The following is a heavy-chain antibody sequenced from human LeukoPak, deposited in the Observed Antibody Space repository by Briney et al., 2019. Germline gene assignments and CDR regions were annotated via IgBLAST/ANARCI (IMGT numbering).Heavy chain of an antibody. Sequence: PGGSLRLSWGASGFTFSSYWMSWVRRAPGKGLEWVANIKQDGSEKHYVDSVKGRFTISRDNAKNSLYLQMNTLRAEDTALYHCAREGWELLGPAFDIWGQGTMVTVSS. CDR2: IKQDGSEK. CDR1: GFTFSSYW. J-gene: IGHJ3*02. D-gene: IGHD1-26*01. CDR3: AREGWELLGPAFDI. V-gene: IGHV3-7*03.